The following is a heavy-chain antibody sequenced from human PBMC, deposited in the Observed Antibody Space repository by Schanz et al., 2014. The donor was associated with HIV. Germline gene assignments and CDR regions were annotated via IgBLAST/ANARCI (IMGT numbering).Heavy chain of an antibody. D-gene: IGHD3-10*01. CDR3: ARDQNVISMVRGVMGGVDY. V-gene: IGHV1-69*01. CDR2: IIPVFGTA. CDR1: GYTFTDFY. Sequence: QVQMVQSGAEVKKPGASVKVSCKASGYTFTDFYINWVRQAPGQGLEWMGGIIPVFGTANYAQKFQGRVTINADQSTTTVYMYLSSLRSDDTAVYYCARDQNVISMVRGVMGGVDYWGQGTLVTVSS. J-gene: IGHJ4*02.